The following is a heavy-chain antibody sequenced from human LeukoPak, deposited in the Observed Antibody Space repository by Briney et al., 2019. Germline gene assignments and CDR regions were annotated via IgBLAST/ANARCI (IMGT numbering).Heavy chain of an antibody. CDR2: IYSADSDI. J-gene: IGHJ4*02. V-gene: IGHV5-51*01. CDR1: GYRFTSYW. Sequence: GESLKISCKGSGYRFTSYWIGWVREIPGKGLEWMAIIYSADSDIRYSPSYQGQVTISAHKSISTAYLQWSCLKASDTAMYYCARSLTAAAGDYWGQGTLVTVSS. D-gene: IGHD6-25*01. CDR3: ARSLTAAAGDY.